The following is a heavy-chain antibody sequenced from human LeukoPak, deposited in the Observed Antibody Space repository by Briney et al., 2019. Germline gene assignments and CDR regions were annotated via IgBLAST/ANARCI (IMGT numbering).Heavy chain of an antibody. D-gene: IGHD2-2*01. CDR2: ISGSGGST. CDR3: AKGNTAFGSSWYGKAYYYMDV. CDR1: GFTFSSYA. V-gene: IGHV3-23*01. Sequence: PGGSLRLSCAASGFTFSSYAMSWVRQAPGKGLEWVSAISGSGGSTFYADSVKGRFTISRDNSKDTLYLQMNSLRAEDTAVYYCAKGNTAFGSSWYGKAYYYMDVWGKGTTVTVSS. J-gene: IGHJ6*03.